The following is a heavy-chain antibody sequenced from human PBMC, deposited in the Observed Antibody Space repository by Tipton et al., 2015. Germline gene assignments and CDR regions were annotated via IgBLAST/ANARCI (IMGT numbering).Heavy chain of an antibody. CDR3: ASRSDGKKYYYFGMDV. CDR1: GDTFSNFA. J-gene: IGHJ6*02. CDR2: IIPVFGTA. D-gene: IGHD4-17*01. Sequence: QSGAEVKKPGSSVKVSCEASGDTFSNFAISWVRQAPGQGLEWIGGIIPVFGTAHYAQKFQGRVTITADKSTRTAYMELSSLRSEDTAVYYCASRSDGKKYYYFGMDVWGQGTTVTVSS. V-gene: IGHV1-69*06.